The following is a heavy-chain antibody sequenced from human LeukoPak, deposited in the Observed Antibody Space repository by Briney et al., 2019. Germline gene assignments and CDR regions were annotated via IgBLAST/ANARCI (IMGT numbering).Heavy chain of an antibody. V-gene: IGHV4-59*12. CDR2: IYSGGST. J-gene: IGHJ5*02. D-gene: IGHD2-2*01. CDR3: ARGRDNEIVVVLAAMYEGEWFDP. Sequence: PSETLSLTCTVSGGSFSTYYWTWIRQPPGKGLEWIGYIYSGGSTNYNPSLKSRVTISLDTSKNQFSLKLTSVTAADTAVYFCARGRDNEIVVVLAAMYEGEWFDPWGQGTLVTVSS. CDR1: GGSFSTYY.